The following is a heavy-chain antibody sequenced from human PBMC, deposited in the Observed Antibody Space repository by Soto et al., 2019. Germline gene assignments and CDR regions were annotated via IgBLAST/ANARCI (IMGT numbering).Heavy chain of an antibody. J-gene: IGHJ4*02. CDR3: AKGKPTKPGIADRLFLGSPVGGPGPAKEDPYYFDY. D-gene: IGHD1-26*01. CDR2: ISGSGGST. V-gene: IGHV3-23*01. Sequence: GGSLRLSCAASGFTFSSYAMSWVRQAPGKGLEWVSAISGSGGSTYYADSVKGRFTISRDNSKNTLYLQMNSLRAEDTAVYYCAKGKPTKPGIADRLFLGSPVGGPGPAKEDPYYFDYWGQGTLVTVSS. CDR1: GFTFSSYA.